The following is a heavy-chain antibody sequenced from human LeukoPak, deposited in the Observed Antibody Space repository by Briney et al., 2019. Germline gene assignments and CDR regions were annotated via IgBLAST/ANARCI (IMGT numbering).Heavy chain of an antibody. CDR3: AKTWIQLWLLDY. Sequence: GGSLRVSCAASGFTFSSYWMSWVRQAPGKGLEWVANIKQDGSEKYYVHSVKGRFTISRDNAKNSLYLQMNSLRAEDTAVYYCAKTWIQLWLLDYWGQGTLVTVSS. V-gene: IGHV3-7*03. CDR1: GFTFSSYW. J-gene: IGHJ4*02. CDR2: IKQDGSEK. D-gene: IGHD5-18*01.